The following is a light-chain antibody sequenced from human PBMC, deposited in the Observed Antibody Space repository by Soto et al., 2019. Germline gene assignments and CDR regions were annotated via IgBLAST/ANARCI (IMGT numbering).Light chain of an antibody. V-gene: IGKV3-20*01. CDR2: GVS. J-gene: IGKJ5*01. CDR1: QSVKTF. CDR3: QQYVGEPIT. Sequence: EIGLTQSPCTLSLSTGERATLSCRASQSVKTFLVWYQQRPGQAPRLLIYGVSSRATGVPVSFSGSGSGTDFTLTISRLEPEDFAVYYCQQYVGEPITFGQGTLLE.